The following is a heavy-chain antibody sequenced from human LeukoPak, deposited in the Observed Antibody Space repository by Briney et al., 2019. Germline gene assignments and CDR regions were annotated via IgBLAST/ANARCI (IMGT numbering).Heavy chain of an antibody. CDR3: ARALVIDY. Sequence: GRSLRLSCAASGFTFSSYAMHWVRQAPGKGLEWVAVISYDGSNKYYADSVKGRFTISRDNAKNSLYLQMNSLRAEDTAVYYCARALVIDYWGQGTLVTVSS. V-gene: IGHV3-30*04. CDR2: ISYDGSNK. J-gene: IGHJ4*02. CDR1: GFTFSSYA. D-gene: IGHD3-9*01.